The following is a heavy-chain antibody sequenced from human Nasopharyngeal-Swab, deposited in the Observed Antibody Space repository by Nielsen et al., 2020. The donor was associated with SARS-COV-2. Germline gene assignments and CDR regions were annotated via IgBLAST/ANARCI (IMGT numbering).Heavy chain of an antibody. J-gene: IGHJ6*03. D-gene: IGHD5-12*01. V-gene: IGHV1-69*06. Sequence: WVRQAPGQGLEWMGGIIPIFGTANYAQKFQGRVTITADKSTSTAYMELSSLRSEDTAVCYCARDRAYSGSYMDVWGKGTTVTVSS. CDR3: ARDRAYSGSYMDV. CDR2: IIPIFGTA.